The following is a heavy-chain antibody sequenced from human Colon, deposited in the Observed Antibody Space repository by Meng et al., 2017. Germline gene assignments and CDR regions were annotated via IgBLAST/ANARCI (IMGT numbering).Heavy chain of an antibody. CDR2: ITWNSGRI. J-gene: IGHJ4*02. V-gene: IGHV3-9*01. CDR1: GFTFDDYA. Sequence: SLKISCAASGFTFDDYAMHWVRQAPGKGLEWVSGITWNSGRIGYADSVKGRFTISRDNDKNSLFLQMNSLRAEDAALYYCAKDKYYDGSSGYFHYWGQGTLVTVSS. D-gene: IGHD3-22*01. CDR3: AKDKYYDGSSGYFHY.